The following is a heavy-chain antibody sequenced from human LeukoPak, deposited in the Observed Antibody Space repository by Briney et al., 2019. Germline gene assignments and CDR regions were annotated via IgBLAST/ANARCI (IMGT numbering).Heavy chain of an antibody. J-gene: IGHJ4*02. CDR1: GGSISSYY. Sequence: SETLSLTCTVSGGSISSYYWIWIRQPPGKGLEWIGYISYSGSTNYNPSLKSRVTISVDTSKNQFSLKLTSVTAADTAVYYCARLLGPLDYVWGSSRSKWGQGTLVTVSS. CDR3: ARLLGPLDYVWGSSRSK. V-gene: IGHV4-59*12. CDR2: ISYSGST. D-gene: IGHD3-16*02.